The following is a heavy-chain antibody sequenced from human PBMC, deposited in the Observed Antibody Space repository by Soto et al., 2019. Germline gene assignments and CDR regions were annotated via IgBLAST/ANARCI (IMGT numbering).Heavy chain of an antibody. V-gene: IGHV3-30-3*01. D-gene: IGHD5-12*01. J-gene: IGHJ4*01. Sequence: GGSLRLSCITSGFTFTNYAFHWVRRAPGKGLEWVAVISFDGSNIHYADSVKGRFTISRDKSKNTLSLQMNSLRAGDTALYFCARDDGATAVASAFEYWGQGTLVTVSS. CDR2: ISFDGSNI. CDR1: GFTFTNYA. CDR3: ARDDGATAVASAFEY.